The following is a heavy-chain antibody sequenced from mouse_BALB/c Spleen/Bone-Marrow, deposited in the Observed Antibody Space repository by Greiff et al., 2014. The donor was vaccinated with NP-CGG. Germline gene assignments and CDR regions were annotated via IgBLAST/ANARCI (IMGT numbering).Heavy chain of an antibody. CDR1: GFNIKDTY. D-gene: IGHD1-1*01. Sequence: EVQLQQSGAELVKPGASVKLSCTASGFNIKDTYMHWVKQRPEQGLEWIGRIDPANVNTKYDPKFQGKATITADTSSNTAYLQLSSLKSKDTDVYYCDSYVYGYYFDYWGQGTTLTVSS. V-gene: IGHV14-3*02. J-gene: IGHJ2*01. CDR3: DSYVYGYYFDY. CDR2: IDPANVNT.